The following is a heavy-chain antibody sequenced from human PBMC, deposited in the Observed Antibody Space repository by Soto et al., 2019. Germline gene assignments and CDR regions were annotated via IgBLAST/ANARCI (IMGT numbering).Heavy chain of an antibody. Sequence: SETLSLTCTVSGGSISSGGYYWNWIRQHPGKGLEWIGYMYYIGSTYYNPSLKSRVTISVDTSKNQFSLKLSSVTAADTAVYYCARARYCISTSCYRFRFAPWGQGTLVTVSS. V-gene: IGHV4-31*03. D-gene: IGHD2-2*01. J-gene: IGHJ5*02. CDR1: GGSISSGGYY. CDR2: MYYIGST. CDR3: ARARYCISTSCYRFRFAP.